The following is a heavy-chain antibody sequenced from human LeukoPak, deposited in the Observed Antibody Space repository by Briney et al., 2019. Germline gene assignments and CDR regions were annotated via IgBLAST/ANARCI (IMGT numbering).Heavy chain of an antibody. J-gene: IGHJ4*02. Sequence: PGGSLRLSCAASGFTFSSYEMNWVRQAPGKGLEWVSYISSSGSTIYYADSVKGRFTISRDNAKNSLYLQMNSLRAEDTAVYYCAREIQGGDCYDYWGQGTLVTVSS. CDR2: ISSSGSTI. CDR1: GFTFSSYE. D-gene: IGHD2-21*01. V-gene: IGHV3-48*03. CDR3: AREIQGGDCYDY.